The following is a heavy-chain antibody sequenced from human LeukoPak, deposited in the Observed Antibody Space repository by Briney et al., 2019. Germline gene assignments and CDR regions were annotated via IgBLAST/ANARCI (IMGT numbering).Heavy chain of an antibody. Sequence: SETLSLTCAVYGGPFSGYYWSWIRQPPGKGLEWIGEINHSGSTNYDPSLKSRVTISVDTSKNQFSLKLSSVTAADTAVYYCARDVPLDYYYDSSGYYFDYWGQGTLVTVSS. CDR3: ARDVPLDYYYDSSGYYFDY. V-gene: IGHV4-34*01. CDR1: GGPFSGYY. D-gene: IGHD3-22*01. J-gene: IGHJ4*02. CDR2: INHSGST.